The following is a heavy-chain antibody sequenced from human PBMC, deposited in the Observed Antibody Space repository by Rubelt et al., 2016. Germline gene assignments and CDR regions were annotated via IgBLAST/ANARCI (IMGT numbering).Heavy chain of an antibody. V-gene: IGHV1-2*06. CDR2: INPYSGVT. J-gene: IGHJ5*02. CDR1: GYAFTGDY. CDR3: ARDGKFDP. Sequence: AEVEKPGASVKVSCKASGYAFTGDYIHWVRQAPGQGLEWMGRINPYSGVTDYAQKFQGRVTMTRDTSISTAYMQLSSLRSDDTAVYYCARDGKFDPWGQGTLVSVS.